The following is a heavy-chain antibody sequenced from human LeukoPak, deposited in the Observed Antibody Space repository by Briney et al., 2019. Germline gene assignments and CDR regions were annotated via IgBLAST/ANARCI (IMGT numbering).Heavy chain of an antibody. D-gene: IGHD6-19*01. Sequence: GGSLRLSCAASGFTFSSYWMSWVRQAPGKELEWVANIKQDGSEKYYVDSVKGRFTISRDNAKNSLYLQMNSLRAEDTAVYYCARDGGSGWPSFDYWGQGTLVTVSS. CDR3: ARDGGSGWPSFDY. CDR1: GFTFSSYW. V-gene: IGHV3-7*01. J-gene: IGHJ4*02. CDR2: IKQDGSEK.